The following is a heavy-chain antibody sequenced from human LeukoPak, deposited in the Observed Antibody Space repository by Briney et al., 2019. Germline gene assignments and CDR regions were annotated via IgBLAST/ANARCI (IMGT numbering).Heavy chain of an antibody. CDR2: ISNGSTYT. CDR3: ASHGGPDYFDY. J-gene: IGHJ4*02. D-gene: IGHD3-10*01. Sequence: GGSLRLSCATSGLTFSDNYMSWIRQAPGKGLEWASYISNGSTYTNYADSVKGRFTIPRDNAKNSLYLQMNSLRAEDTAVYYCASHGGPDYFDYWGQGTLVTVSS. CDR1: GLTFSDNY. V-gene: IGHV3-11*06.